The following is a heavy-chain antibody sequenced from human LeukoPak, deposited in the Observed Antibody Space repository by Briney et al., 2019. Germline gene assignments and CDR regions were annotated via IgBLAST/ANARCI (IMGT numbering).Heavy chain of an antibody. CDR1: GFTFGNFW. J-gene: IGHJ3*02. Sequence: GSLRLSCAASGFTFGNFWMSWVRQAPGRGLQWVASMKGDGSHIYYVDSVKGRFTISRDNARNSLYLQMNSLRAEDTAVYYCARDGEAFDIWGQGTMVTVSS. V-gene: IGHV3-7*01. CDR3: ARDGEAFDI. CDR2: MKGDGSHI.